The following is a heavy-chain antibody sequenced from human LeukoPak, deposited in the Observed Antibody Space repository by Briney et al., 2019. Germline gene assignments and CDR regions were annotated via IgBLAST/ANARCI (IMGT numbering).Heavy chain of an antibody. CDR2: INPNSGGT. CDR1: GYTFTGYY. V-gene: IGHV1-2*02. J-gene: IGHJ4*02. Sequence: ASVKVSCKASGYTFTGYYMHWVRQAPGQGLEWMGWINPNSGGTNYAQKFQGRVTMTRDTSISTAYMELSRLRSDGTAVYYCARDLGYCSGGSCYGFDYWGQGTLVTVSS. D-gene: IGHD2-15*01. CDR3: ARDLGYCSGGSCYGFDY.